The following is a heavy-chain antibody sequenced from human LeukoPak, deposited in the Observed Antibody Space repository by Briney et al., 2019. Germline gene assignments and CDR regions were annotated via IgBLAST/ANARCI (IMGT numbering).Heavy chain of an antibody. CDR2: INPKSGAA. D-gene: IGHD6-13*01. Sequence: ASVKVSCKASGYIFSDYYMHWVRQAPGQGLEWLGWINPKSGAADYAQQFRGRVTMARDTSINTDYMEMKRVTSDDTAVYYCARDDLYSSSWTEYFQHWGQGTLVTVSS. CDR1: GYIFSDYY. CDR3: ARDDLYSSSWTEYFQH. V-gene: IGHV1-2*02. J-gene: IGHJ1*01.